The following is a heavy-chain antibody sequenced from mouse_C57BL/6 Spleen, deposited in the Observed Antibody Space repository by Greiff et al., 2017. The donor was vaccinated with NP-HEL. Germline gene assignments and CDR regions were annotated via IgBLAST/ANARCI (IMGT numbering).Heavy chain of an antibody. V-gene: IGHV1-80*01. Sequence: VQRVESGAELVKPGASVKISCKASGYAFSSYWMNWVKQRPGKGLEWIGQIYPGDGDTNYNGKFKGKATLTADKSSSTAYMQLSSLTSEDSAVYFCARSLITTVVFDYWGQGTTLTVSS. CDR2: IYPGDGDT. CDR1: GYAFSSYW. J-gene: IGHJ2*01. D-gene: IGHD1-1*01. CDR3: ARSLITTVVFDY.